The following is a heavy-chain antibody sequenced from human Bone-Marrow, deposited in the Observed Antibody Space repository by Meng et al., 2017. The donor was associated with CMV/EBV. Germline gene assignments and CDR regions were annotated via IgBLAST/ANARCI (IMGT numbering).Heavy chain of an antibody. V-gene: IGHV4-39*07. CDR2: IYYSGVT. J-gene: IGHJ3*02. CDR1: GDSIYNSLYY. CDR3: ARVFLGRDCRITSCADSPHALDI. D-gene: IGHD2-2*01. Sequence: SESLSLTCTVSGDSIYNSLYYWAWIRQPPGEGLEWIGSIYYSGVTYYSPSLRGRVTMSIDTPRNQFFLKVTSLTAADTAIFYCARVFLGRDCRITSCADSPHALDIWGQGTMVTVSS.